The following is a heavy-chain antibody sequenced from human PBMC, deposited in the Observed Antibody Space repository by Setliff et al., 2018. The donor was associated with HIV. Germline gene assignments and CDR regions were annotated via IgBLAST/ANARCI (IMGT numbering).Heavy chain of an antibody. CDR1: GFNFNDYS. CDR2: ISWDSGRT. V-gene: IGHV3-43D*03. Sequence: PGGSLRLSCVASGFNFNDYSMHWVRQTPGKTLEWVSLISWDSGRTDYAVSVRGRFTISRDNSENSLYLQMQSLRPEDTALYYCAKGTMNHDFLTGYSPFDSWGQGTQVTVSS. D-gene: IGHD3-9*01. J-gene: IGHJ4*02. CDR3: AKGTMNHDFLTGYSPFDS.